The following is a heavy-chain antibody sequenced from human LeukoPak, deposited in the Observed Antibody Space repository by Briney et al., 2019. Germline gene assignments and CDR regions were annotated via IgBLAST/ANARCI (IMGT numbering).Heavy chain of an antibody. V-gene: IGHV3-21*01. Sequence: PGGSLRLSCAASGFTFSNYSMNWVRQAPGKGLEWVSSISSSSSYIYYADSVKGRFTISRDNAKNSLYLQMNSLRAEDTAVYYCASIVATMTGDYYYYYYMDVWGKGTTVTVSS. CDR1: GFTFSNYS. J-gene: IGHJ6*03. D-gene: IGHD5-12*01. CDR3: ASIVATMTGDYYYYYYMDV. CDR2: ISSSSSYI.